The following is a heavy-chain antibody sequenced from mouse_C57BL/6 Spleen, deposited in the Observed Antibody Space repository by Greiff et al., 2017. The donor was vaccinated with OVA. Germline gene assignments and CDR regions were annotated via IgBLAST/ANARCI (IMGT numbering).Heavy chain of an antibody. D-gene: IGHD1-1*01. J-gene: IGHJ2*01. CDR3: ARKEDYYGSDLY. CDR2: INPSTGGT. Sequence: EVQLQQSGPELVKPGASVKISCKASGYSFTGYYMNWVKQSPEKSLEWIGEINPSTGGTTYNQKFKAKATLTVDKSSSTAYMQLKSLTSEDSAVYYCARKEDYYGSDLYWGQGTTLTVSS. V-gene: IGHV1-42*01. CDR1: GYSFTGYY.